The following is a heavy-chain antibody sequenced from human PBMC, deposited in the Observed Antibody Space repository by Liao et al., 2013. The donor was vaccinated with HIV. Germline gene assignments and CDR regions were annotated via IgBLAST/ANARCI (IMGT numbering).Heavy chain of an antibody. CDR3: ARSPSIGWELPDFDY. CDR2: IYTSGST. J-gene: IGHJ4*02. D-gene: IGHD1-26*01. Sequence: QVQLQQWGAGLLKPSETLSLTCTVSGGSISSYYWSWIRQPAGKGLEWIGRIYTSGSTNYNPSLKSRVTMSVDTSKNQFSLKLSSVTAADTAVYYCARSPSIGWELPDFDYWGQGTLVTVSS. V-gene: IGHV4-59*10. CDR1: GGSISSYY.